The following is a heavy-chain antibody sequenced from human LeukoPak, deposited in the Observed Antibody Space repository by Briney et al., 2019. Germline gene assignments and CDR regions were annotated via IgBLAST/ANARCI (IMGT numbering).Heavy chain of an antibody. V-gene: IGHV4-34*01. CDR3: ARIKVGATGIDY. CDR1: GGSFSGYY. D-gene: IGHD1-26*01. CDR2: INHSGST. J-gene: IGHJ4*02. Sequence: PSETLSLTCAVYGGSFSGYYWSWIRQPPGKGLEWIGEINHSGSTNYNPSLKSRVTISVDTSKNQFSLKLSSVTAEDTAVYYCARIKVGATGIDYWGQGTLVTVSS.